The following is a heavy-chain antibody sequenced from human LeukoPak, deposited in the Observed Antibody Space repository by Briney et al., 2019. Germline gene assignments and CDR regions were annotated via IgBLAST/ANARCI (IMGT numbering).Heavy chain of an antibody. J-gene: IGHJ4*02. Sequence: GGSLRLSCAASGFTFSNAWMSWVRQAPGKGLEWVGRIKSKTDGETSDYAAPVKGRFTISRDDSKNTLYLQINSLKTEDTAVYYCATEPLEYCSSATCYSYFDYWGQGTLVTVSS. CDR3: ATEPLEYCSSATCYSYFDY. V-gene: IGHV3-15*01. CDR2: IKSKTDGETS. CDR1: GFTFSNAW. D-gene: IGHD2-2*02.